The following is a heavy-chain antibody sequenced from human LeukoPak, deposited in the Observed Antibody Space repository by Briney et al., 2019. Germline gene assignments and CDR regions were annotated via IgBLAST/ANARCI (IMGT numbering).Heavy chain of an antibody. J-gene: IGHJ6*03. CDR2: INSDGSST. Sequence: GGSLRLSCAASGFTFSSYWMHWVRQAPGKGLVWVSRINSDGSSTSYADSVKGRFTISRDNAKNSLYLQMSSLRAEDTAVYYCTRVEETATTAAIIRKYSYYYYYMDVWGKGNTVTVSS. D-gene: IGHD4-11*01. V-gene: IGHV3-74*01. CDR3: TRVEETATTAAIIRKYSYYYYYMDV. CDR1: GFTFSSYW.